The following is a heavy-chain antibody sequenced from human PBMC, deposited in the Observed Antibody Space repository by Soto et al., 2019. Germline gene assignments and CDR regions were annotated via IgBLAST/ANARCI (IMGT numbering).Heavy chain of an antibody. D-gene: IGHD6-25*01. Sequence: EVQLLESGGGLVQPGGSLRLSCAASGFTFSTHAMIWVRQAPGKGLNWVSTVDVGGGSTYYTDSVKGRFTVSRDNSKNTGYLQLNTLRAEDTAIYFYARDSGPEGGGACDIWGQGTMVTVSS. CDR1: GFTFSTHA. CDR3: ARDSGPEGGGACDI. J-gene: IGHJ3*02. CDR2: VDVGGGST. V-gene: IGHV3-23*01.